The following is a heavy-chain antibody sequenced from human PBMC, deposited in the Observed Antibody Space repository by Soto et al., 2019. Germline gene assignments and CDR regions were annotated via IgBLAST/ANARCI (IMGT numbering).Heavy chain of an antibody. D-gene: IGHD2-2*01. CDR2: IGRHNGDT. J-gene: IGHJ5*02. CDR3: ARGADIVVVPATTDNWFDP. CDR1: GYTFTSYG. V-gene: IGHV1-18*01. Sequence: ASVKVSCKASGYTFTSYGVTWVRQAPGQGLEWMGWIGRHNGDTHYAQKLQGRPTMTTDTSTSPAYMELRSLRSDDTAVYYCARGADIVVVPATTDNWFDPWGQGTLVTVSS.